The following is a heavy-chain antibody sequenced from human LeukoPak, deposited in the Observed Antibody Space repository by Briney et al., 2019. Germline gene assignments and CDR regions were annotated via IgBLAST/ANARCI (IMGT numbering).Heavy chain of an antibody. CDR3: ATYCNSTICSFKPANDHYAFDI. D-gene: IGHD2-2*01. CDR1: GFTFSSYE. V-gene: IGHV3-48*03. Sequence: PGGSLRLSCAASGFTFSSYEMNWVRQAPGKGLEWVSYISSSGSTIYYADSVKGRFTISRDNAKNSLYLQMNSLRAEDTAVYYCATYCNSTICSFKPANDHYAFDIWAKGKWSPSLQ. CDR2: ISSSGSTI. J-gene: IGHJ3*02.